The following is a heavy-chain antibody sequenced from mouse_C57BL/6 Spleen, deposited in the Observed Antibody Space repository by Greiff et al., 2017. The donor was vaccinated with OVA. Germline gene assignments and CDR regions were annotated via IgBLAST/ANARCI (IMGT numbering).Heavy chain of an antibody. D-gene: IGHD4-1*01. CDR3: AREDWDDY. V-gene: IGHV5-4*01. CDR2: ISDGGSYT. CDR1: GFTFSSYA. Sequence: EVQLVESGGGLVKPGGSLKLSCAASGFTFSSYAMSWVRQTPEKRLEWVATISDGGSYTYYPDNVKGRFTISRDNAKNNLYLQMSHLKSEDTAMYYCAREDWDDYWGQGTTLTVSS. J-gene: IGHJ2*01.